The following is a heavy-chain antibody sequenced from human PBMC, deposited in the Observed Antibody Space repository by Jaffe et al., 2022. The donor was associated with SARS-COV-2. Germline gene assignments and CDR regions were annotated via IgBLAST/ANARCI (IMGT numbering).Heavy chain of an antibody. D-gene: IGHD4-17*01. CDR2: IWYDGSNK. Sequence: QVQLVESGGGVVQPGRSLRLSCAASGFTFSSYGMHWVRQAPGKGLEWVAVIWYDGSNKYYADSVKGRFTISRDNSKNTLYLQMNSLRAEDTAVYYCARPYGDYYGMDVWGQGTTVTVSS. V-gene: IGHV3-33*01. CDR3: ARPYGDYYGMDV. J-gene: IGHJ6*02. CDR1: GFTFSSYG.